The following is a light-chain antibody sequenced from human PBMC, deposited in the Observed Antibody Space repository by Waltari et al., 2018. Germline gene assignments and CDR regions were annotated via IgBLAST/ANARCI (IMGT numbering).Light chain of an antibody. CDR1: QSLSRT. Sequence: EIVLTQSPGTLSLSPGERATLSCRASQSLSRTLAWYQQKPGQAPRLLIYDASSRATGIPDRFSGSGSGTDFSLTISRLEPEDFAVYYCQKYGTLPATFGQGTKVEIK. CDR2: DAS. J-gene: IGKJ1*01. V-gene: IGKV3-20*01. CDR3: QKYGTLPAT.